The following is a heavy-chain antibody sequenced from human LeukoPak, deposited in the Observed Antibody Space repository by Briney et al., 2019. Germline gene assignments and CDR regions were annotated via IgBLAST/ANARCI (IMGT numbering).Heavy chain of an antibody. D-gene: IGHD2-2*01. V-gene: IGHV3-21*01. CDR2: ISSGSSYI. J-gene: IGHJ5*02. Sequence: GGSLRLSCAASGFTFSSYSMNWVRQAPGEGLEWVSSISSGSSYIYYAHSVKGRFTISRDNAKNSLYLQMNSLRAEDTAVYYCARDRSSTSSYWFDPWGQGTLVTVSS. CDR1: GFTFSSYS. CDR3: ARDRSSTSSYWFDP.